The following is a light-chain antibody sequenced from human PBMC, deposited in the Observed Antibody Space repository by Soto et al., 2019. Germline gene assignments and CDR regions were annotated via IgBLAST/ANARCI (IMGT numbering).Light chain of an antibody. J-gene: IGLJ2*01. CDR3: CSYARGFSVV. CDR1: SSNIGAGYF. CDR2: GNT. V-gene: IGLV2-14*01. Sequence: QSALTQPPSVSGSPGQTVTISCTGSSSNIGAGYFVSWYQHLPGTAPKLLIYGNTNRPSGVSNRFSGSKSGNSASLAITGLQAEDEADYYCCSYARGFSVVFGGGTKLTVL.